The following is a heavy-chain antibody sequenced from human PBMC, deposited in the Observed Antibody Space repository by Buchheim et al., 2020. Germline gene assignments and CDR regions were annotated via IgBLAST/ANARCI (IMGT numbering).Heavy chain of an antibody. CDR2: IYYSGST. J-gene: IGHJ5*02. CDR1: GGSISSSSYY. CDR3: ARQVLRYYDFWSGKGFDP. V-gene: IGHV4-39*01. Sequence: QLQLQESGPGLVKPSETLSLTCTVSGGSISSSSYYWGWIRQPPGKGLEWIGSIYYSGSTYYNPSLKSRVTISVDTSKNQFSLKLSYVTAADTAVYYCARQVLRYYDFWSGKGFDPWGQGTL. D-gene: IGHD3-3*01.